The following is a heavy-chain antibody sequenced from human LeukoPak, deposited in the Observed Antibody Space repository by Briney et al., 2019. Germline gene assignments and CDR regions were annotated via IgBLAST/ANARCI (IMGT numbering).Heavy chain of an antibody. CDR1: GFTFRTYG. D-gene: IGHD3-22*01. V-gene: IGHV3-33*01. Sequence: PGGSLRLSCIASGFTFRTYGMHWVRQLPGQGLEWVAVAYDDGSNLYYADSVKGRFTISRDNAKNSLYLQMNSLRAEDTAVYYCARDKGDYDTSGSLFIFGGQGTLVTVSS. J-gene: IGHJ4*02. CDR2: AYDDGSNL. CDR3: ARDKGDYDTSGSLFIF.